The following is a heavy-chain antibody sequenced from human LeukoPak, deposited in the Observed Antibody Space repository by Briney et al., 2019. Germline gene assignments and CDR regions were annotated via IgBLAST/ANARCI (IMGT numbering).Heavy chain of an antibody. D-gene: IGHD2-15*01. Sequence: GASVKVSCKASGYTFTSYDISWVRQAPGQGLEGMGWISAYNGNTNYAQKLQGRVTMTTDTSTSTAYVELRSLRSDDTAVYYCARDRGVVVAAMGYWGQGTLVTVSS. CDR2: ISAYNGNT. CDR1: GYTFTSYD. J-gene: IGHJ4*02. CDR3: ARDRGVVVAAMGY. V-gene: IGHV1-18*01.